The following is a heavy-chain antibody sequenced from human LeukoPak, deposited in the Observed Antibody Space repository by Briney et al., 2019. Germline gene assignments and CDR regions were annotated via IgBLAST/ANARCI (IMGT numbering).Heavy chain of an antibody. CDR2: LYSAGNT. CDR3: ASVREYLAIDY. CDR1: GFTVSSNC. J-gene: IGHJ4*02. D-gene: IGHD3-10*02. V-gene: IGHV3-66*02. Sequence: GGSLRLSCAASGFTVSSNCMNWVRQAPGKGLEWVSVLYSAGNTFYAASVKGRFTISRDNSKNTLNLQINSLRPEDTAVYYCASVREYLAIDYWGQGTLVTVSS.